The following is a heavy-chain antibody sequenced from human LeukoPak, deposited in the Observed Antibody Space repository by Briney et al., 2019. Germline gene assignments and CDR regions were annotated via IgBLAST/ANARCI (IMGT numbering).Heavy chain of an antibody. V-gene: IGHV3-21*01. CDR2: ISRSSSYI. J-gene: IGHJ4*02. Sequence: PGGSLRLSCAAPGFTFSSYAMSWVRQAPGKGLEWVSSISRSSSYIYYADSMKGRFTISRDNAKNSLYLQMNSLRAEDTAVYYCARDHIKEVFDYWGQGTLVTVSS. CDR3: ARDHIKEVFDY. D-gene: IGHD1-14*01. CDR1: GFTFSSYA.